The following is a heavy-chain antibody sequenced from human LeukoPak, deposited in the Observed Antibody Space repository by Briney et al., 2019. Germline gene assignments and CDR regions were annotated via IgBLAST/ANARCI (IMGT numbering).Heavy chain of an antibody. J-gene: IGHJ6*03. CDR3: AKGGIYRGYYYYYMDV. CDR1: GFTFDDYT. Sequence: GGSLRLSCAASGFTFDDYTMHWVRQAPGKGLEWVSLIRWDGGSTYYADSVKGRFTISRDNSKNSLYLQMNSLRGEDTALYYCAKGGIYRGYYYYYMDVWGKGTTVTISS. D-gene: IGHD6-13*01. V-gene: IGHV3-43*01. CDR2: IRWDGGST.